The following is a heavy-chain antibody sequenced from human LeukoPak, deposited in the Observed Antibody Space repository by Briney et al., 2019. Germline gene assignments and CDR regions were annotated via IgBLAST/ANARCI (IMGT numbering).Heavy chain of an antibody. CDR1: GCSISSYY. CDR3: ARGGTAVIAPYAFDI. V-gene: IGHV4-59*01. Sequence: SETLSLTCTVSGCSISSYYWSWIRQPPGKGLEWIGYIYCSGSTNCNPSVKSRVAMSVDTSKKQFSLKLSSLTDADTAVYYCARGGTAVIAPYAFDIWGEGTMVTVSS. CDR2: IYCSGST. D-gene: IGHD4-23*01. J-gene: IGHJ3*02.